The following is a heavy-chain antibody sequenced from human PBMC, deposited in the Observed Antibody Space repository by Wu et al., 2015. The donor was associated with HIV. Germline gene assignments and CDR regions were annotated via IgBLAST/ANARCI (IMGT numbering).Heavy chain of an antibody. D-gene: IGHD5-24*01. V-gene: IGHV1-69*12. CDR1: GGTFSSFA. J-gene: IGHJ3*02. CDR2: IIRTFGTP. CDR3: ARDPAEMATIWENADAFDI. Sequence: QVHLVQSGAEVKKPGSSVKVSCKASGGTFSSFAISWVRQAPGQGLEWMGGIIRTFGTPNYPQEFQGRVTITADESTSTVYMELSSLTSEDTAVYYCARDPAEMATIWENADAFDIWAKGQMVTVSS.